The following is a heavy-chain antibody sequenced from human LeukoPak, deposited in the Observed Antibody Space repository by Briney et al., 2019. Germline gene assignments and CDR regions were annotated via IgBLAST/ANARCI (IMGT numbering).Heavy chain of an antibody. D-gene: IGHD2-2*01. CDR3: ARDALMYRNWFDP. CDR1: GGSISSYY. J-gene: IGHJ5*02. CDR2: IYTSGST. V-gene: IGHV4-4*07. Sequence: PSETLSLTCSASGGSISSYYWSWIRQPAGKGLEWIGRIYTSGSTNYNPSLKSRVTMSVDTSKNQFSLKLSSVTAADTAVYYCARDALMYRNWFDPWGQGTLVTVSS.